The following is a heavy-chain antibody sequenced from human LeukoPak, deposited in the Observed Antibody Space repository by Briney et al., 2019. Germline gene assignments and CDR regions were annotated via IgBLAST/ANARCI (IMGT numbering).Heavy chain of an antibody. CDR3: AKDTWFDSYGSINYFDY. Sequence: QSGGSLRLSCAASGFTFDDYAMHWVRQAPGKGLEWVSGISWNSGSIGYADSVKGRFTISRDNAKNSLYLQMNSLRAEDTALYYCAKDTWFDSYGSINYFDYWGQGTLVTVSS. D-gene: IGHD5-18*01. J-gene: IGHJ4*02. CDR2: ISWNSGSI. CDR1: GFTFDDYA. V-gene: IGHV3-9*01.